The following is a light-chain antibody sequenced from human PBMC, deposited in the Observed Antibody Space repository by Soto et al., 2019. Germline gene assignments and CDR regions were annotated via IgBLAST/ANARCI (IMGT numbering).Light chain of an antibody. J-gene: IGLJ3*02. Sequence: QLLLTQSSSASASLGSSVKLTCTLSSGHSSYIIAWHQQQPGKAPRYLMKLEGSGSYNKGSGVPDRFSGSSSGADRYLTISNLQFEDEADYYCETWDSYSGVFGGGTKLTVL. CDR2: LEGSGSY. V-gene: IGLV4-60*02. CDR3: ETWDSYSGV. CDR1: SGHSSYI.